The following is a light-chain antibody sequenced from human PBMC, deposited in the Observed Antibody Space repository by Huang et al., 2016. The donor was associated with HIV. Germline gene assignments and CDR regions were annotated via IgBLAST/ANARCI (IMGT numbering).Light chain of an antibody. CDR2: AAS. CDR1: QGIANY. Sequence: DIQLTQSPSAMSASVGDRVSITCRASQGIANYLVWFQQRPGGAPKRLIFAASSLQSGVPSRFSGSGSGTTFTLTISGLQPEDFATYYCLQHHAYPRTFGQGTKVEV. V-gene: IGKV1-17*03. J-gene: IGKJ1*01. CDR3: LQHHAYPRT.